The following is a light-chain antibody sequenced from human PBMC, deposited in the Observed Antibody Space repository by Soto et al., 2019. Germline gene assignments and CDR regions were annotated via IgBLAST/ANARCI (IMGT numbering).Light chain of an antibody. CDR1: QSVSSN. V-gene: IGKV3-15*01. CDR2: GAS. J-gene: IGKJ1*01. Sequence: EREMTQSPATLSVFPGERATLSCRASQSVSSNLAWYQQKPGQPPRLLIYGASTRATGIPARFSGSGSGTEFTLTISSLQSEDFAVYYCQQYNNWWTFGQGTKVEIK. CDR3: QQYNNWWT.